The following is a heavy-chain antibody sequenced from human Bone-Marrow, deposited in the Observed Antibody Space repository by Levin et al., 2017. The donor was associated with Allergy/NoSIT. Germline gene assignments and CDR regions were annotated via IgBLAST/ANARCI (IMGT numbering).Heavy chain of an antibody. CDR1: GFTFNDYA. Sequence: AGGSLRLSCAASGFTFNDYAMHWVRQAPGKGLEWVSGISWNSDTIGYADSVKGRFTISRDNAKNSLYLQMDSLRAEDTALYYCANLGVGWVTKPGIAVVGADRHDVTDVWGQGTTVTVSS. V-gene: IGHV3-9*01. D-gene: IGHD6-13*01. CDR3: ANLGVGWVTKPGIAVVGADRHDVTDV. CDR2: ISWNSDTI. J-gene: IGHJ6*02.